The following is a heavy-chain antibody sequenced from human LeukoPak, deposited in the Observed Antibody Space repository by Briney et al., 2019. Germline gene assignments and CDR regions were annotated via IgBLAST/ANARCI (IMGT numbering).Heavy chain of an antibody. J-gene: IGHJ4*02. Sequence: ASVKVSCKASGYTFTSYYMHWVRQAPGQGLEWMGIINPSGGSASYAQKFQGRVTMTRDTSTSTVYMELSSLRSEDTAVYYCARSLLLVGATTRPPQPQPASYWGQGTLVTVSS. CDR1: GYTFTSYY. CDR3: ARSLLLVGATTRPPQPQPASY. V-gene: IGHV1-46*01. CDR2: INPSGGSA. D-gene: IGHD1-26*01.